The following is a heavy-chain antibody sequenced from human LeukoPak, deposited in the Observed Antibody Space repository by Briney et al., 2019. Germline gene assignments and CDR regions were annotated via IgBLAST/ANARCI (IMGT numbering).Heavy chain of an antibody. Sequence: GGSLRLSCAASGFTVSSNYMSWVRQAPGKGLEWVSVIYSGGSTYYADSVKGRFTISRDNAKNSLYLQMNSLRAEDTAVYYCARDLGQQGFDYWGQGTLVTVSS. CDR3: ARDLGQQGFDY. D-gene: IGHD6-13*01. V-gene: IGHV3-53*01. J-gene: IGHJ4*02. CDR1: GFTVSSNY. CDR2: IYSGGST.